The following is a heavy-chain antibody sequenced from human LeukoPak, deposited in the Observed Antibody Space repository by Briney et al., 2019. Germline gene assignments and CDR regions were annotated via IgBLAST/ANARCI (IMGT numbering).Heavy chain of an antibody. CDR3: ARGRIVVVPAAPSNWFDP. D-gene: IGHD2-2*01. J-gene: IGHJ5*02. CDR1: GGSISSSSYY. V-gene: IGHV4-39*07. Sequence: SETLSLTCTVSGGSISSSSYYWGWIRQPSGKGLEWIGSIYYSGSTYYNPSLKSRVTISVDTSKNQFSLKLSSVTAADTAVYYCARGRIVVVPAAPSNWFDPWGQGTLVTVSS. CDR2: IYYSGST.